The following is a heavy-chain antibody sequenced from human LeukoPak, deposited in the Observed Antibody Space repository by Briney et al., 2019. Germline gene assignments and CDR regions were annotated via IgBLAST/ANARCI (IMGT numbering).Heavy chain of an antibody. CDR3: ARDCSSTSCYSWHYYYYGMDV. D-gene: IGHD2-2*01. J-gene: IGHJ6*02. CDR2: ISAYNCNT. Sequence: ASVKVSCKASGYTFTSYGISWVRQAPGQGREWMGWISAYNCNTNYAQKLQGRVTMTTDTSTSTAYMELRSLRSDDTAVYYCARDCSSTSCYSWHYYYYGMDVWGQGTTVTVPS. CDR1: GYTFTSYG. V-gene: IGHV1-18*01.